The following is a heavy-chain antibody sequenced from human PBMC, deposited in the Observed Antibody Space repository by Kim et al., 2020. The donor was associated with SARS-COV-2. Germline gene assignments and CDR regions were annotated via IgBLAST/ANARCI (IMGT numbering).Heavy chain of an antibody. CDR3: AKDLWDYDILTGYRKGYYFDY. CDR1: GFTFSSYG. D-gene: IGHD3-9*01. CDR2: IWNDGGTK. J-gene: IGHJ4*02. Sequence: GGSLRLSCAASGFTFSSYGMHWVRQAPGKGLEWVAVIWNDGGTKYSADSVKGRFTISRDNSKNTLYLQMNSLSAEDTAVYYCAKDLWDYDILTGYRKGYYFDYWGQGTLGTVSS. V-gene: IGHV3-33*06.